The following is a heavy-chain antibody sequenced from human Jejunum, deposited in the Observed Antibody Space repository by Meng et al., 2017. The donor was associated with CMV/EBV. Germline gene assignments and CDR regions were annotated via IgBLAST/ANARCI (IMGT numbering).Heavy chain of an antibody. Sequence: QVQLVQAGAEVNKPGASGKVPCKASGYTFTSYDINWVRQGTGQGLEWMGWMNPNRGTTGYAQKFQGRVTMTRNISKSTAYMDLSSLRSEDTAVYYCATGVADFEYWGQGTLVTVSS. V-gene: IGHV1-8*01. CDR1: GYTFTSYD. CDR3: ATGVADFEY. D-gene: IGHD6-19*01. J-gene: IGHJ4*02. CDR2: MNPNRGTT.